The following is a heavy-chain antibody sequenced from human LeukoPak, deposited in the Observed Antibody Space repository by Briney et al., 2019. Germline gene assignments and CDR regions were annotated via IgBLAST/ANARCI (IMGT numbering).Heavy chain of an antibody. Sequence: PGSSLPLSCAACGCTFSSHAMHWLRQAPAKGLEWVAGILYDGSNKYYAGSVKGRFTISRDDFRNCVYLQMNSLTPEDARVYYCARVFRYYYDSSGYLNWFDPWGQGTLVTVSS. V-gene: IGHV3-30*01. CDR1: GCTFSSHA. J-gene: IGHJ5*02. CDR2: ILYDGSNK. D-gene: IGHD3-22*01. CDR3: ARVFRYYYDSSGYLNWFDP.